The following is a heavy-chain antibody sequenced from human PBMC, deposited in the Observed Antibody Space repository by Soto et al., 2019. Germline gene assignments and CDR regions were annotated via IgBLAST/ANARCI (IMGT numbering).Heavy chain of an antibody. J-gene: IGHJ4*02. Sequence: DVQLVESGGGLVQPGGSLRLSCEASGFTFSPYHLHWIRQPKGAGLEWVAGIGAAGDTYYLGPVKGRFTIFRENAKNSLYLQMNSLRVEDTAVYFCARLFGGGGSNSFDYWGQGTLVTVSS. CDR2: IGAAGDT. CDR1: GFTFSPYH. CDR3: ARLFGGGGSNSFDY. D-gene: IGHD3-10*01. V-gene: IGHV3-13*01.